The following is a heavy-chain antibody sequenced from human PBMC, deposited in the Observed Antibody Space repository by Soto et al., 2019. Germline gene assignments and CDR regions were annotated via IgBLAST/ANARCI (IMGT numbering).Heavy chain of an antibody. CDR2: IYPGDSDT. CDR3: ARTRSFTLGFYYDGMDV. D-gene: IGHD6-6*01. CDR1: GYSFANYC. Sequence: GDSLKISCEGSGYSFANYCIGLVLRMPGQDLEWMGIIYPGDSDTRYSPSFQGQVTISADKSLRTAYLQWTSLKASDTALYYCARTRSFTLGFYYDGMDVWGQGTTVTVSS. J-gene: IGHJ6*02. V-gene: IGHV5-51*01.